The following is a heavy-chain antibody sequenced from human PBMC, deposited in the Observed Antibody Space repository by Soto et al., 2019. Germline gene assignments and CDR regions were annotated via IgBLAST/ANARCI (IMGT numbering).Heavy chain of an antibody. CDR2: ISAYNGNT. Sequence: APMKGSRKGSGYTFYRYCFSLVGKGPGQGLERMGWISAYNGNTNYAQKLQGRVTMTTDTSTSTAYMELNSLRAEDTAVYYCAREPPPTITGLLDYWGQGTLVTVSS. D-gene: IGHD5-12*01. CDR3: AREPPPTITGLLDY. J-gene: IGHJ4*02. CDR1: GYTFYRYC. V-gene: IGHV1-18*01.